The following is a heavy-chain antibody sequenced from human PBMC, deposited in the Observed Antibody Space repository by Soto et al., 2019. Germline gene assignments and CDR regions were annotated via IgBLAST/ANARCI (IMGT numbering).Heavy chain of an antibody. CDR3: AREGITIPWSPSYFDY. Sequence: GGSLRLSCAASGFSFSSYWMHWVRQAPGKGLVWVSRINSDGSTTKYADFVKGRFTISRDNSKNTLYLQMNSLRAEDTAVYYCAREGITIPWSPSYFDYWGKGTLVTVS. V-gene: IGHV3-74*03. J-gene: IGHJ4*02. CDR2: INSDGSTT. D-gene: IGHD3-3*01. CDR1: GFSFSSYW.